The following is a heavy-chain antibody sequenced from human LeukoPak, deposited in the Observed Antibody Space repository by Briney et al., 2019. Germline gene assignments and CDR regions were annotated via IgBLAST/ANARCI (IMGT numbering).Heavy chain of an antibody. D-gene: IGHD6-13*01. CDR3: ARAKIAAAGIFDY. CDR2: IWYDGSNK. V-gene: IGHV3-33*01. J-gene: IGHJ4*02. Sequence: GGSLRLSCAASGFTFSSYGMHWVRQAPGKGLEWVAVIWYDGSNKYYADSVKGRFTISRDNSKNTLYLQMNSLRAEDTAVYYCARAKIAAAGIFDYWGQGTLVTVSS. CDR1: GFTFSSYG.